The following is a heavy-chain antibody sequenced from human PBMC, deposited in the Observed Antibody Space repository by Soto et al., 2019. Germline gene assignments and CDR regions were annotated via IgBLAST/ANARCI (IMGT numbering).Heavy chain of an antibody. CDR3: ARYCSSTKCPGGAFDI. Sequence: SETLSLTCAVYGGSFSGDYWSWIRQPPGKGLEWIGEINHSGSTNYNPSLKSRVTISVDTSKNQFSLKLSSVTAADTAVYYCARYCSSTKCPGGAFDIWGQGTKVTVSS. CDR2: INHSGST. J-gene: IGHJ3*02. V-gene: IGHV4-34*01. CDR1: GGSFSGDY. D-gene: IGHD2-2*01.